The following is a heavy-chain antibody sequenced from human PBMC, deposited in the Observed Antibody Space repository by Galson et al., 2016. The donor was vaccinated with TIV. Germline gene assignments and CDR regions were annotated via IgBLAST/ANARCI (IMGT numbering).Heavy chain of an antibody. V-gene: IGHV3-23*01. CDR2: IRGSGDGT. J-gene: IGHJ4*02. D-gene: IGHD6-19*01. CDR3: AKDFGWRNFDY. CDR1: GFTFNSYA. Sequence: SLRLSCAASGFTFNSYAMSWVRQAPGRGPEWVSSIRGSGDGTNYADSVKGRLTISRDNSKNILYLQMKGLRAEDTAVYYCAKDFGWRNFDYWGQGTLVTVSS.